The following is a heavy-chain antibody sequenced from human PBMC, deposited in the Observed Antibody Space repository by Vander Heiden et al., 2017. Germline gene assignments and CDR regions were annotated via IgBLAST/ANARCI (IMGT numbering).Heavy chain of an antibody. CDR2: ISSSSSYI. J-gene: IGHJ4*02. CDR1: GFTFSSYS. Sequence: DVQLVESGGGLVKPGGPLRLSCAASGFTFSSYSMNWVRQAPGKGLEWVSSISSSSSYIYYADSVKGRFTISRDNAKNSLYLQMNSLRAEDTAVYYCARDEGYSYGTFDFDYWGQGTLVTVSS. V-gene: IGHV3-21*01. CDR3: ARDEGYSYGTFDFDY. D-gene: IGHD5-18*01.